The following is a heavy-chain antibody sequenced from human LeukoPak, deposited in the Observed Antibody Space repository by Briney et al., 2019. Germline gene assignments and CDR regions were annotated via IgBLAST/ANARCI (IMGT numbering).Heavy chain of an antibody. V-gene: IGHV1-2*02. J-gene: IGHJ5*02. CDR2: INPNSGGT. CDR3: AGGDKSKGYCSSTSCYGHDP. D-gene: IGHD2-2*01. Sequence: GASVKVSCKASGYTFTGYYMHWVRQAPGQGLEWMGWINPNSGGTNYAQKFQGRVTMTRDTSISTAYMELSRLRSDDTAVYYCAGGDKSKGYCSSTSCYGHDPWGQGTLVTVSS. CDR1: GYTFTGYY.